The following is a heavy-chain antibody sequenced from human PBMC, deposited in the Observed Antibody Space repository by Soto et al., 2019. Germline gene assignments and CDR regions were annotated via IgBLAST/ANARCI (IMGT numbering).Heavy chain of an antibody. CDR3: ARRGYSYGYYFDY. CDR1: GGSFSGYY. D-gene: IGHD5-18*01. Sequence: SETLSLTCAVYGGSFSGYYWSWIRQPPGKGLEWIGEINHSGSTNYNPSLKSRVTISVDTSKNQFSLKLSSVTAADTAVYYCARRGYSYGYYFDYWGQGTLIT. J-gene: IGHJ4*02. CDR2: INHSGST. V-gene: IGHV4-34*01.